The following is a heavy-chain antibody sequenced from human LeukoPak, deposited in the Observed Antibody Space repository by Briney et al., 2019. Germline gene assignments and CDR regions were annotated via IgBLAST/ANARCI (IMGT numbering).Heavy chain of an antibody. CDR2: ISGSGDGT. D-gene: IGHD3-16*01. Sequence: GGSLRLSCAASGFTFSTYAMSWVRQAPGKGLEWVSGISGSGDGTNYADSVKGRFTISRDNSKNTQYLQMNSLRAEDTAVYYCARGSYNPFDYWGQGTLVTVSS. CDR3: ARGSYNPFDY. J-gene: IGHJ4*02. CDR1: GFTFSTYA. V-gene: IGHV3-23*01.